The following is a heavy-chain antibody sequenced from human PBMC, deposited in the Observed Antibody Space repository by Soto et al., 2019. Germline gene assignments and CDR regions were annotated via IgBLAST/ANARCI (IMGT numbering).Heavy chain of an antibody. D-gene: IGHD6-13*01. V-gene: IGHV4-31*03. CDR3: ARDRIAAAGTFDY. Sequence: SETLSLTCTVSGGSISSGGYYWSWIRQHPGKGLEWIGYIYYSGSTYYNPSLKSRVTISVDTSKNQFSLKLSSVTAADTAVYYCARDRIAAAGTFDYWGQGTLVTVSS. J-gene: IGHJ4*02. CDR2: IYYSGST. CDR1: GGSISSGGYY.